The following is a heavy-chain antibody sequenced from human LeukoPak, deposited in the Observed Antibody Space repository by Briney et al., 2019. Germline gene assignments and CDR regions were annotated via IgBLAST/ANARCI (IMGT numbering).Heavy chain of an antibody. CDR1: GGSFSGYY. CDR2: INHSGST. J-gene: IGHJ4*02. V-gene: IGHV4-34*01. D-gene: IGHD3-10*01. Sequence: SETLSLTCAVYGGSFSGYYWSWIRQPPGKGLEWIGEINHSGSTNYNPSLKSRVTISVDTSKNQFSLKLSSVTAADTAVYYCAREWFGELLNWGQGTLVTVSS. CDR3: AREWFGELLN.